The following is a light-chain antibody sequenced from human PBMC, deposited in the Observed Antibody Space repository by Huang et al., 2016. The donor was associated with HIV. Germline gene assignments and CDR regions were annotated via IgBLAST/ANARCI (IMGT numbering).Light chain of an antibody. CDR1: QSVSRS. V-gene: IGKV3-11*01. Sequence: EIVLTQSPATLSLSPGERATLSCRPSQSVSRSLAWYQQHPGQTPRLLFYDAANRATGIPVRFSGRGSGTDFTLTISSLEPEDFAVYYCQLRSNWPPMYTFGQGTKLEIK. CDR2: DAA. J-gene: IGKJ2*01. CDR3: QLRSNWPPMYT.